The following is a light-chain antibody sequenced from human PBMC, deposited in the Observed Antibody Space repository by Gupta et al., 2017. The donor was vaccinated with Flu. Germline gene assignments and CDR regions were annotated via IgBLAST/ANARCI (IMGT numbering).Light chain of an antibody. CDR1: KLGDKY. Sequence: SYELTQPPPVSVSPGQTASIPCSGDKLGDKYACWYQQKPGQSPVLVIYQDSKRPSGIPERFSGSNSGNTATLTISGTQAMDEADYYCQAWDSSTAWVFGGGTKLTVL. CDR3: QAWDSSTAWV. V-gene: IGLV3-1*01. CDR2: QDS. J-gene: IGLJ3*02.